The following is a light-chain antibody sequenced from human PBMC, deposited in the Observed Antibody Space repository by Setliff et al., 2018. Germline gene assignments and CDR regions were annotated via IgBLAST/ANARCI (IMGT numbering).Light chain of an antibody. CDR2: DVS. CDR3: SSYTSSSTGV. J-gene: IGLJ1*01. CDR1: SSDVGGYNY. V-gene: IGLV2-14*01. Sequence: QSVLTQPAPVSGSPGQSITISCTGTSSDVGGYNYVSWYQQHPGKAPKLMIYDVSKRPSGVSNRFSGSKSGNTASLTISGLQAEDEADYYCSSYTSSSTGVFGTGTKGTV.